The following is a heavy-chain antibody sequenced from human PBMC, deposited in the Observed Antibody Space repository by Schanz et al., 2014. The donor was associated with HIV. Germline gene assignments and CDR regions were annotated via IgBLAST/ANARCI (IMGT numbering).Heavy chain of an antibody. V-gene: IGHV3-21*05. CDR1: GFIFSDYS. CDR2: MIWNNGI. CDR3: AKDAGGAMDV. J-gene: IGHJ6*02. Sequence: EVQLVESGGGLVKPGGSLRLSCAASGFIFSDYSMNWVRQAPGKGLEWVAHMIWNNGIYYADSVKGRFTISRDNSKNTLYLQMNSLRPEDTAVYYCAKDAGGAMDVWGQGTTVTVSS. D-gene: IGHD3-16*01.